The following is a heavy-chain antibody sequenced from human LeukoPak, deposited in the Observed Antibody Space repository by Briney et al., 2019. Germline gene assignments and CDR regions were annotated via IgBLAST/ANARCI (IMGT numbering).Heavy chain of an antibody. CDR3: ARDRGFDY. CDR1: GFTFSSYA. D-gene: IGHD1-26*01. J-gene: IGHJ4*02. Sequence: GGSLRLSCAASGFTFSSYAMHWVRQAPGKGLEWVAVISYDGSNKYYADSVKGRFTISRDNSKNTLYLQMNSLRAEDTAVYYCARDRGFDYWGQGTLVTVSS. V-gene: IGHV3-30*01. CDR2: ISYDGSNK.